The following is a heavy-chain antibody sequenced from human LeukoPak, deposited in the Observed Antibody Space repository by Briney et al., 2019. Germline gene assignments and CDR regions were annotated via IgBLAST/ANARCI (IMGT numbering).Heavy chain of an antibody. CDR1: GGSISSGGYY. V-gene: IGHV4-31*03. Sequence: ASQTLSLTCTVSGGSISSGGYYWGWIRQHPGKGLEWIGYIYYSGSTYYNPSLKSRVTISVDTSKNQFSLKLSSVTAADTAVYYCARETWGTARNGFDYWGQGTLVTVSS. D-gene: IGHD1-1*01. CDR2: IYYSGST. CDR3: ARETWGTARNGFDY. J-gene: IGHJ4*02.